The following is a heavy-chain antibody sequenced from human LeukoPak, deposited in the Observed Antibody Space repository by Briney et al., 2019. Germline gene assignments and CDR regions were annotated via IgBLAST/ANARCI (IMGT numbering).Heavy chain of an antibody. V-gene: IGHV3-21*01. CDR3: ARSSLLHSNAMDV. Sequence: GGSLGLSCAASGFTFSSYSMNWVRQAPGKGLEWVSSISSSSSYIYYADSVKGRFTISRDNAKNSLYLQMNSLRAEDTAVYYCARSSLLHSNAMDVWGQGTTVTVSS. D-gene: IGHD5-18*01. CDR1: GFTFSSYS. CDR2: ISSSSSYI. J-gene: IGHJ6*02.